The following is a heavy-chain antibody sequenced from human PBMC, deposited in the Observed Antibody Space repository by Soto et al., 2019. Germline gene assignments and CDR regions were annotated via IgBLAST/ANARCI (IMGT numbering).Heavy chain of an antibody. D-gene: IGHD6-19*01. CDR1: GDSVSSNSAA. CDR3: ARVVIGWFYYYYGMDV. J-gene: IGHJ6*02. CDR2: TYYRSKWYN. Sequence: SQTLSLTCAISGDSVSSNSAAWNWIRQSPSRGLEWLGMTYYRSKWYNDYAVSVKSRITINPDTSKNQFSLQLNSVTPEDTAVYYCARVVIGWFYYYYGMDVWGQGTTVTVSS. V-gene: IGHV6-1*01.